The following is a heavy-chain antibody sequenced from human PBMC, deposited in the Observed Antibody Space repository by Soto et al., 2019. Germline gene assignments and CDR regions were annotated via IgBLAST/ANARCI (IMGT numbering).Heavy chain of an antibody. Sequence: QITLKESGPTLVKPTQTLTLTCTFSGFSLSTDGVGVGWIRQPPGKALEWLALIYWDDDQRYSPSLKTSLTITNDTSKNQVVLSMHNMDPVDTATYYCVHAYGGTSCPNDAFDVWGQGTVVTVSS. CDR1: GFSLSTDGVG. D-gene: IGHD2-2*01. CDR2: IYWDDDQ. V-gene: IGHV2-5*02. J-gene: IGHJ3*01. CDR3: VHAYGGTSCPNDAFDV.